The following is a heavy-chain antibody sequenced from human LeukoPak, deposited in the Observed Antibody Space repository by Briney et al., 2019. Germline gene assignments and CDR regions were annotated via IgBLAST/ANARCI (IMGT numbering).Heavy chain of an antibody. Sequence: PGGSLRLSCAASGFTVSGHYWSWVRQAPGKGLEWVSQITSGGTTYYADSVKGRFTISRDNSKNTLYLQMNSLRAEDTAVYHCARNKGVYGSGSYDNWGPGTLVTVSS. V-gene: IGHV3-53*01. CDR1: GFTVSGHY. CDR2: ITSGGTT. D-gene: IGHD3-10*01. J-gene: IGHJ4*02. CDR3: ARNKGVYGSGSYDN.